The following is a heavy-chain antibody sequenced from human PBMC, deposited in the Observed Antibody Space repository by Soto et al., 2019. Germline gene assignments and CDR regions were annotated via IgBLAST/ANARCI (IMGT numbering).Heavy chain of an antibody. CDR1: GGSVSSGSYY. Sequence: QVQLQESGPGLVKPSETLSLTCTVSGGSVSSGSYYWSWIRQPPGKGLEWIGYIYDTGSTYYNPSLKSRVSRSVETSKSQCSLRLSSVPAADTAVYYCAREKGAYCTNGVCYTRTRIFDHWGQGTLVTVSS. D-gene: IGHD2-8*01. CDR2: IYDTGST. J-gene: IGHJ4*02. V-gene: IGHV4-61*01. CDR3: AREKGAYCTNGVCYTRTRIFDH.